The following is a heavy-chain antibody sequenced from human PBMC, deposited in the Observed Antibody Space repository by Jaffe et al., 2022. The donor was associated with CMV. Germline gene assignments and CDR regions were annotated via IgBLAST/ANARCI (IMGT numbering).Heavy chain of an antibody. J-gene: IGHJ4*02. CDR2: ISGSGGST. CDR1: GFTFSSYA. D-gene: IGHD3-16*02. CDR3: AKEGVGGVIVFPPYYFDY. V-gene: IGHV3-23*04. Sequence: EVQLVESGGGLVQPGGSLRLSCAASGFTFSSYAMSWVRQAPGKGLEWVSAISGSGGSTYYADSVKGRFTISRDNSKNTLYLQMNSLRAEDTAVYYCAKEGVGGVIVFPPYYFDYWGQGTLVTVSS.